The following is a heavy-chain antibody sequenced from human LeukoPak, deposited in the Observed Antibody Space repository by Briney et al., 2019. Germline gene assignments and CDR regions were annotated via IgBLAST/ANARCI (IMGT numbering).Heavy chain of an antibody. CDR1: GYTFTSYG. CDR2: ISAYNGNT. V-gene: IGHV1-18*01. D-gene: IGHD3-9*01. CDR3: ARDGSISGYYDILTGMDVDY. Sequence: ASVKVSCKASGYTFTSYGISWVRQAPGQGLEWMEWISAYNGNTNYAQKLQGRVTMTTDTSTSTAYMELRSLRSDDTAVYYCARDGSISGYYDILTGMDVDYWGQGTLVTVSS. J-gene: IGHJ4*02.